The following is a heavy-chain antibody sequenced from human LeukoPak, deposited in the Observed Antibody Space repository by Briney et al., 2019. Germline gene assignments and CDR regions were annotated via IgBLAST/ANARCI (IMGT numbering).Heavy chain of an antibody. V-gene: IGHV1-46*01. D-gene: IGHD4-17*01. CDR1: GYTFTSYY. CDR3: ARTVTTYAFDI. J-gene: IGHJ3*02. CDR2: INPSGGST. Sequence: ASVKVSCXASGYTFTSYYMHWVRQAPGQGLEWMGIINPSGGSTSYAQKFQGRVTMTRDTSTSTVYMELSSLRSEDTAVYYCARTVTTYAFDIWGQGTMVTVSS.